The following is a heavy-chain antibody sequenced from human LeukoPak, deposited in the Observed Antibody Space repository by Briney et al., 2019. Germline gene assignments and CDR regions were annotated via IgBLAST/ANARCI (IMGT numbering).Heavy chain of an antibody. D-gene: IGHD3-22*01. CDR3: ARSYYDSSALDY. CDR2: INSDGSNT. V-gene: IGHV3-74*01. CDR1: GFTFTSYW. Sequence: GGSLRLSCAASGFTFTSYWMSWVRQAPGKGLVWVSRINSDGSNTNYADSVKGRFTISRDDAKNTLYLQRNRLRAEDTAVYYCARSYYDSSALDYWGQGTLVTVSS. J-gene: IGHJ4*02.